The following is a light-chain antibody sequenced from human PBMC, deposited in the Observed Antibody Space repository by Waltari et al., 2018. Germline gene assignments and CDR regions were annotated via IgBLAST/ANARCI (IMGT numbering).Light chain of an antibody. J-gene: IGLJ2*01. V-gene: IGLV1-44*01. CDR3: ATWDDTLNGLV. CDR1: SSNIGSNP. CDR2: RNS. Sequence: QSVLTQPPSASGTPGQRVTISCSGTSSNIGSNPLNWYQPLPGTAPKLLMSRNSERPSGVPDRFSGSNSGASASLAISELQSEDEADYYCATWDDTLNGLVFGGGTKLTVL.